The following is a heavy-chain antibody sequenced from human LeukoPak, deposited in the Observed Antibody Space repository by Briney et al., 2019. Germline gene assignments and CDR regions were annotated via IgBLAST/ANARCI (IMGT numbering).Heavy chain of an antibody. CDR2: ISWDGGST. Sequence: GGSLRLSCAASGFTFDDYTMHWVRQAPGKGLEWVSLISWDGGSTYYADSVKGRFTISRDNSKNSLYLQMNSLRTEDTALYYCAKGHKPPAYCGGDCYSGFDYWGQGTLVTVSS. J-gene: IGHJ4*02. D-gene: IGHD2-21*02. CDR3: AKGHKPPAYCGGDCYSGFDY. V-gene: IGHV3-43*01. CDR1: GFTFDDYT.